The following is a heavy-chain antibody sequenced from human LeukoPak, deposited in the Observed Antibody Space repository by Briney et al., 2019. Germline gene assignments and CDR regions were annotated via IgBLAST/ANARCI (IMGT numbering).Heavy chain of an antibody. J-gene: IGHJ2*01. V-gene: IGHV1-18*01. D-gene: IGHD1-26*01. CDR1: GYTFTSYG. CDR2: ISAYNGNT. CDR3: ATGPGGIVGATGGWYFDL. Sequence: ASVKVSCKASGYTFTSYGISWVRQASGQGREWMGWISAYNGNTHYAQKLQGRVTMTTDTSTSTAYMELRSLRSDDTAVYYCATGPGGIVGATGGWYFDLWGRGTLVTVSS.